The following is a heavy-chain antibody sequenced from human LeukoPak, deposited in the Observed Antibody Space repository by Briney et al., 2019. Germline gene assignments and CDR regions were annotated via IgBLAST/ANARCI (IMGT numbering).Heavy chain of an antibody. D-gene: IGHD3-10*01. J-gene: IGHJ4*02. Sequence: PGGSLRLSCAASGFTFSSYGMHWVRQAPGKGLEWVAVISYDGSNKYYADSVKGRFTISRDNSKNTLYLQMNSLRAEDTAVYYCAKRPYGSGSYYNDYWGQGTLVTVSS. CDR3: AKRPYGSGSYYNDY. CDR2: ISYDGSNK. CDR1: GFTFSSYG. V-gene: IGHV3-30*18.